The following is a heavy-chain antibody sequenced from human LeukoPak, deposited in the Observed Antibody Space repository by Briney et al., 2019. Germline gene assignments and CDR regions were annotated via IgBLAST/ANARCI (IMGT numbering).Heavy chain of an antibody. V-gene: IGHV4-59*01. J-gene: IGHJ4*02. CDR3: ATQFRSSSWHLGY. Sequence: PSETLSLTCTVPSGSITGYYWSWIRQPPGKGLEWIGYVYATGTTNYNPSLKTRATISIDTSKNQLSLTLTSVTAADTAVYYCATQFRSSSWHLGYWGQGTLVTVSS. D-gene: IGHD6-13*01. CDR2: VYATGTT. CDR1: SGSITGYY.